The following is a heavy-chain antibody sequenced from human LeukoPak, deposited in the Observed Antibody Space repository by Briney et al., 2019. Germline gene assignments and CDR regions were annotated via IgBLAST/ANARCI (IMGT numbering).Heavy chain of an antibody. J-gene: IGHJ4*02. CDR3: AGVGATTPFDY. D-gene: IGHD1-26*01. Sequence: GGSLRLSCAASGFTFSSYWMYWVRQAPGKGLVWVSRIDSDGSSTRYADSVKGRFTISRDNAKNTVYLQMTSLRAEDTAMCYCAGVGATTPFDYWGQGILVTVSS. CDR1: GFTFSSYW. V-gene: IGHV3-74*01. CDR2: IDSDGSST.